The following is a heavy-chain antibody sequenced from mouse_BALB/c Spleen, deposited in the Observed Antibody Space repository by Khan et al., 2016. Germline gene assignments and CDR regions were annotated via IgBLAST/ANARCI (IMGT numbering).Heavy chain of an antibody. V-gene: IGHV1S81*02. CDR2: INPSNGGT. D-gene: IGHD1-1*01. CDR1: GYTFTSYY. Sequence: QVQLKQSGAELVKPGASVKLSCKASGYTFTSYYMYWVKQRPGQGLEWIGEINPSNGGTNFNEKFKSKATLTVDKSSSTAYMQLSSLTSEDSAVYYCTRHGSRSYAMDYWGQGTSVTVSS. J-gene: IGHJ4*01. CDR3: TRHGSRSYAMDY.